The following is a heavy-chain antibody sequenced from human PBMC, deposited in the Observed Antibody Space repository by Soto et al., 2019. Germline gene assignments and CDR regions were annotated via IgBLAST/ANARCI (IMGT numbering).Heavy chain of an antibody. V-gene: IGHV3-21*01. CDR1: GFTFTRYS. Sequence: GGSLRLSCAASGFTFTRYSTNWVRQAPGKGLEWVSSISSTTNYIYYADSMKGRFTVSRDNAKNSVYLDMNSLSAEDTAVYYCARESEDLTSNFDYWGQGTLVTVSS. CDR3: ARESEDLTSNFDY. CDR2: ISSTTNYI. J-gene: IGHJ4*02.